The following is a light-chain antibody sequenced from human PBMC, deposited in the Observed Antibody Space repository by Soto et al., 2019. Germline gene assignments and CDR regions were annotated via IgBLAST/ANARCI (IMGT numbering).Light chain of an antibody. V-gene: IGLV2-11*01. CDR2: DVN. CDR3: CSYAGSYTVI. CDR1: STDVGNYDY. Sequence: QSVLTQPRSVSGSPGQSVTLSCTGTSTDVGNYDYVSWYQQYPGKAPKLLIYDVNKRPSGVPARFSGSKSGKTASLAISGLQAEDEADYYCCSYAGSYTVIFGGGTQLTAL. J-gene: IGLJ2*01.